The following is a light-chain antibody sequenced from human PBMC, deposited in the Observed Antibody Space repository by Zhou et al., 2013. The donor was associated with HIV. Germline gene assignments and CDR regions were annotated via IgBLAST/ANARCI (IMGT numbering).Light chain of an antibody. CDR2: AAS. Sequence: DIQMTQSPSSLSASVGDRVTITCRASQSISNYLNWYQQKPGKAPKLLIYAASSLQSGVPSRFNGSGSGTEFTLTISSLQPEDFATYYCQQLNSYPPVTFGGGT. CDR1: QSISNY. J-gene: IGKJ4*01. CDR3: QQLNSYPPVT. V-gene: IGKV1-17*01.